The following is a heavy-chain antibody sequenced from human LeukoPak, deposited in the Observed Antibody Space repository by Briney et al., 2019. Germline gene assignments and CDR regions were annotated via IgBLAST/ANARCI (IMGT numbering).Heavy chain of an antibody. J-gene: IGHJ4*02. CDR2: IYYRGNT. V-gene: IGHV4-59*01. D-gene: IGHD6-6*01. CDR3: ARDSPPQYNSSSAGFDY. CDR1: GGSIRSYY. Sequence: SSETLSLTCTVSGGSIRSYYWSWIRQPPGKGLEWIGYIYYRGNTNYNPSLKSRVTISVDTSKNQFSLKLSSVTAADTAVYYCARDSPPQYNSSSAGFDYWGQGTLVTVSS.